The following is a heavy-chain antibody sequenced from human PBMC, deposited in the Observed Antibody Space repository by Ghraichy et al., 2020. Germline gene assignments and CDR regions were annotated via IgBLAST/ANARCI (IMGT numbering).Heavy chain of an antibody. Sequence: SCAASGFTFSSYAMSWVRQAPGKGLEWVSAISGSGGSTYYADSVKGRFTISRDNSKNTLYLQMNSLRAEDTAVYYCAKDAPRYCSSTSCYAYWGQGTLVTVSS. CDR2: ISGSGGST. CDR3: AKDAPRYCSSTSCYAY. D-gene: IGHD2-2*01. V-gene: IGHV3-23*01. J-gene: IGHJ4*02. CDR1: GFTFSSYA.